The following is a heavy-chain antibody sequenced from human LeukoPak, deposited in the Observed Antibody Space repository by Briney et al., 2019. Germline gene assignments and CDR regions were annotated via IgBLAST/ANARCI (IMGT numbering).Heavy chain of an antibody. CDR3: ARPTVSYSGYVFRS. J-gene: IGHJ4*02. Sequence: SETLSLTCTVSGYSISSGYYWGWIRQPPGKGLEWIGSIYHSGSTYYNPSLESRVTISVVTSKNQFSLKLSSVTAADTAVYYCARPTVSYSGYVFRSWGQGTLVTVSS. D-gene: IGHD5-12*01. V-gene: IGHV4-38-2*02. CDR1: GYSISSGYY. CDR2: IYHSGST.